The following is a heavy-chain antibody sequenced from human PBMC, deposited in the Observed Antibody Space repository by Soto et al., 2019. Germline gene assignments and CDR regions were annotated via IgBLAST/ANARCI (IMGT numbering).Heavy chain of an antibody. CDR1: GFTFSSYA. CDR2: ISYDGSNK. Sequence: QVQLVESGGGVVQPGRSLRLSCAASGFTFSSYAMHWVRQAPGKGLEWVAVISYDGSNKYYADSVKGRFTISRDNSKNTLYLQINSLRAEDTAVYYCARPINYYDSSGYYSGAFDIWGQGTMVTVSS. V-gene: IGHV3-30-3*01. CDR3: ARPINYYDSSGYYSGAFDI. J-gene: IGHJ3*02. D-gene: IGHD3-22*01.